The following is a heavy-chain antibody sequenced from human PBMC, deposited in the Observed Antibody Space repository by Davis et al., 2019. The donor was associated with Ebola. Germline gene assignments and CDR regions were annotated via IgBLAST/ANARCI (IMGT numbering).Heavy chain of an antibody. J-gene: IGHJ2*01. V-gene: IGHV3-23*01. CDR3: ARVSAIDPFPSKWYFDL. Sequence: GGSLRLSCAASGFVFSSYVMSWVRRAPGKGLEWVSTVGLSADTYYADSVKGRFTISRDNSKNTLHLQMNSLRVEDTAIYYCARVSAIDPFPSKWYFDLWGRGTLVTVSS. D-gene: IGHD2-2*02. CDR2: VGLSADT. CDR1: GFVFSSYV.